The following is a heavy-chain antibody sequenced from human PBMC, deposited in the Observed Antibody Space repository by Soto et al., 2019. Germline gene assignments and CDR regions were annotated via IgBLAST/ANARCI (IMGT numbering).Heavy chain of an antibody. D-gene: IGHD1-26*01. J-gene: IGHJ4*02. CDR2: IYHSGST. CDR3: ERYGRSDRLAY. Sequence: SETLSLTCAVSGYSISSGYYWGWIRQPPGKGLEWIGSIYHSGSTYYNPSLKSRVTISVDTSKNQFSLKLSSVTAADTAVYYCERYGRSDRLAYWGQGNLVTVSS. CDR1: GYSISSGYY. V-gene: IGHV4-38-2*01.